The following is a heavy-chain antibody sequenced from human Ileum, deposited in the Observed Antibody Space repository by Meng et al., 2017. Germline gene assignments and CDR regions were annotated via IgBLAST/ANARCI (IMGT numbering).Heavy chain of an antibody. J-gene: IGHJ3*01. CDR1: GFSFSNYA. CDR2: ISTSGDST. CDR3: AKDFKGVLPEAFDL. V-gene: IGHV3-23*01. Sequence: LTGAASGFSFSNYAMIWARQTPGKGLEWVSGISTSGDSTYYADSVKGRFTISRDNSKNTLSLQMNSLRAEDTAKYYCAKDFKGVLPEAFDLCGQGTMVTVSS. D-gene: IGHD1-14*01.